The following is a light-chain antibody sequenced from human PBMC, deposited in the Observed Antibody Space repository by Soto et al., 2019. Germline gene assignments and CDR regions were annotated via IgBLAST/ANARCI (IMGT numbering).Light chain of an antibody. CDR2: ATS. CDR1: QTVSSY. J-gene: IGKJ4*02. V-gene: IGKV1-39*01. CDR3: QQYNSWTQA. Sequence: DMQVTQSPSSLPASVGDSVNTTCGASQTVSSYLNWYQQKTGTVPKLLMYATSNLQSGVPSRLSGRGFGTDFTITISIMKYEDLEVYYCQQYNSWTQAFGGGTKVDIK.